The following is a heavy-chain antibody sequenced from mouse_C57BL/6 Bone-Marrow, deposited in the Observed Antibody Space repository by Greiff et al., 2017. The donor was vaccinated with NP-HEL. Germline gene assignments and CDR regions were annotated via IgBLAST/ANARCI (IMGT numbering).Heavy chain of an antibody. CDR3: ARRGITTVVAPYAMDY. CDR2: IDPSDSYT. CDR1: GYTFTSYW. V-gene: IGHV1-69*01. J-gene: IGHJ4*01. Sequence: VQLQQSGAELVMPGASVKLSCKASGYTFTSYWMHWVKQRPGQGLEWIGEIDPSDSYTNYNQKFKGKSPLTVDKSSSTAYMQLSSLTSEDSAVYYCARRGITTVVAPYAMDYWGQGTSVTVSS. D-gene: IGHD1-1*01.